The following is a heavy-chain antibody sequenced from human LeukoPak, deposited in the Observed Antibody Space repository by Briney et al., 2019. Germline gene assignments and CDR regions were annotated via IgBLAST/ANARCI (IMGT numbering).Heavy chain of an antibody. CDR2: INADDGNT. CDR1: GYTFTTYA. V-gene: IGHV1-3*01. J-gene: IGHJ4*02. CDR3: ARENYYDGSGSPSASAPVDH. Sequence: ASVKVSCKTSGYTFTTYAIHWVRQAPGQRLEWMGLINADDGNTRYSQRFQGRVTMTEDTSTDTAYMELSSLRSEDTAVYYCARENYYDGSGSPSASAPVDHWGQGTLVTVSS. D-gene: IGHD3-22*01.